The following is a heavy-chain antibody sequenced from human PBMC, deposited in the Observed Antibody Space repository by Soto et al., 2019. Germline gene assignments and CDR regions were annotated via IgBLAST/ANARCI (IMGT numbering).Heavy chain of an antibody. CDR2: ISSSGSTI. Sequence: EVQLVESGGGLVQPGGSLRLSCAASGFTFSSYEMSWVRQAPGKGLEWVSYISSSGSTIYYADSAKGRFTIFRDNAKNALYLQMNSLRAEDTAVYYCARNVYCSTTNCYTNAWFDPWGQGTLVTVSS. D-gene: IGHD2-2*02. J-gene: IGHJ5*02. CDR1: GFTFSSYE. CDR3: ARNVYCSTTNCYTNAWFDP. V-gene: IGHV3-48*03.